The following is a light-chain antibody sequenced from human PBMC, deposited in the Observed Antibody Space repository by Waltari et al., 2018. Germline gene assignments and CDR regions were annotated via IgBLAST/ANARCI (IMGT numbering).Light chain of an antibody. CDR2: AAS. J-gene: IGKJ5*01. Sequence: DIPLTQSPSPVSASVGDRVTITCRASQDISRFFAWYRQRPGKAPEFLISAASTLQSGVPSRFSGSGSGTDFTLTISSLQPEDFATYYCQQANSFPLTFGQGTRLEIK. CDR1: QDISRF. V-gene: IGKV1-12*01. CDR3: QQANSFPLT.